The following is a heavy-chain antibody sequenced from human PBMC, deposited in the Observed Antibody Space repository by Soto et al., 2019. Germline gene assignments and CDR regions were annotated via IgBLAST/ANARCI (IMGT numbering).Heavy chain of an antibody. J-gene: IGHJ6*02. CDR2: IYYSGST. CDR3: ARHVTFIAAAGTCSGGMDF. V-gene: IGHV4-59*01. CDR1: GGSISSYY. D-gene: IGHD6-13*01. Sequence: SETLSLTCTVSGGSISSYYWSWIRQPPGKGLEWIGYIYYSGSTNYNPSLKSRVTISVDTSKNQFSLKLSSVTAADTAVYYCARHVTFIAAAGTCSGGMDFWGQGIMVTVFS.